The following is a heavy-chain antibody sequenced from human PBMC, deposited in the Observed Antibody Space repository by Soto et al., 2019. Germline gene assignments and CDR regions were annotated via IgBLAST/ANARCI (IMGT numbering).Heavy chain of an antibody. J-gene: IGHJ5*02. CDR1: DGSSSSGCYY. CDR3: ARERPDGARLDP. D-gene: IGHD6-6*01. CDR2: IYYSGST. Sequence: SVTLSLTCPVSDGSSSSGCYYWSRIRQPPGKGLEWIGYIYYSGSTYYSPSLKSRVTISVDTSKNQFSLKLSSVTAADTAVYYCARERPDGARLDPWGQGTLVTVSS. V-gene: IGHV4-30-4*01.